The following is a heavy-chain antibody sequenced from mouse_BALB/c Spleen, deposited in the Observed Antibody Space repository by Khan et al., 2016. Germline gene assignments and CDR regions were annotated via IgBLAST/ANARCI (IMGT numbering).Heavy chain of an antibody. CDR1: GFTFSVFG. Sequence: EVQLVESGGGLVQPGGSRKLSCAASGFTFSVFGIHWVRQAPEKGLEWVAYISGGSSTIYYADTVKGRFTISRDNPKNTLFLQMTRLRSEDTAVYYCARLTPDAMDYGGQGTSVTVSA. CDR2: ISGGSSTI. D-gene: IGHD4-1*01. V-gene: IGHV5-17*02. J-gene: IGHJ4*01. CDR3: ARLTPDAMDY.